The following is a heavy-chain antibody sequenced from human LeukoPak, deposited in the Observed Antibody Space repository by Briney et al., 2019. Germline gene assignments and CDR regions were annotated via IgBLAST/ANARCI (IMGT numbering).Heavy chain of an antibody. CDR3: ARGLYYYGSGGNWFDP. D-gene: IGHD3-10*01. V-gene: IGHV3-74*01. Sequence: GGSLRLSCGASGFFFSSYWMYWVRQAPGKGLVWVARIYSDGSSTNYADSVKGRFTISRDHAKNTLYLQMNSLRAEDTAVYYCARGLYYYGSGGNWFDPWGQGTLVTVSS. J-gene: IGHJ5*02. CDR1: GFFFSSYW. CDR2: IYSDGSST.